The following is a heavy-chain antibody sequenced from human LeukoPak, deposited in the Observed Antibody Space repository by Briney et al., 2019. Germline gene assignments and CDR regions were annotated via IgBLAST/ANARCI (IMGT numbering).Heavy chain of an antibody. D-gene: IGHD6-19*01. CDR3: ARLQTMAGRPYWYLDL. V-gene: IGHV5-51*01. J-gene: IGHJ2*01. CDR2: IDPGDSYT. Sequence: GESLKISCKGSVISFTSYWSAWVRQMPGKGLEWMGIIDPGDSYTRYSPSFQGQVTISADKSISTTYLQWSTIYASTASENWCARLQTMAGRPYWYLDLWGRGTLVTVSS. CDR1: VISFTSYW.